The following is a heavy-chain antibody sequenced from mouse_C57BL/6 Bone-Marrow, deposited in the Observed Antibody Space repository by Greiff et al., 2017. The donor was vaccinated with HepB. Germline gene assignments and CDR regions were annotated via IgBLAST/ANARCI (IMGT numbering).Heavy chain of an antibody. CDR2: IDPENGDT. D-gene: IGHD1-1*01. V-gene: IGHV14-4*01. CDR1: GFNIKDDY. CDR3: TSITTVVGMDY. Sequence: VQLKESGAELVRPGASVKLSCTASGFNIKDDYMHWVKQRPEQGLEWIGWIDPENGDTEYASKFQGKATITADTSSNTAYLQLSSLTSEDTAVYDCTSITTVVGMDYWGQGTSVTVSS. J-gene: IGHJ4*01.